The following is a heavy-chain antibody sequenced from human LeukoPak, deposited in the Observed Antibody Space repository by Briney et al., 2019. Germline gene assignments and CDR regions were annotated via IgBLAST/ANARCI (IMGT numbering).Heavy chain of an antibody. D-gene: IGHD6-13*01. CDR1: GFTFSSYA. CDR2: ISGSGGST. V-gene: IGHV3-23*01. CDR3: AKDYSSSWAFRWFDP. J-gene: IGHJ5*02. Sequence: PGGSLRLSCAASGFTFSSYAMSWVRQAPGKGLEWVSAISGSGGSTYYADSVKGRFTVSRDNSKNTLYLQMNSLRAEDTAVYYCAKDYSSSWAFRWFDPWGQGTLVTVSS.